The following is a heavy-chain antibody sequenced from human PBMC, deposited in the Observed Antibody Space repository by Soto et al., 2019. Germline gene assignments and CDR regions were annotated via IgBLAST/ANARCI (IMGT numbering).Heavy chain of an antibody. Sequence: QVQLVESGGGVVQPGRSLRLSCAASGFTFSSYAMHWVRQAPGKGLEWVAVISYDGSNKYYADSVKGRFTISRDNSKNTLYLQMNSLRAEDTAVYYCARVLLRHDLELRHIDYYYGMDVWGQGTTVTVSS. CDR3: ARVLLRHDLELRHIDYYYGMDV. V-gene: IGHV3-30-3*01. CDR1: GFTFSSYA. J-gene: IGHJ6*02. CDR2: ISYDGSNK. D-gene: IGHD1-7*01.